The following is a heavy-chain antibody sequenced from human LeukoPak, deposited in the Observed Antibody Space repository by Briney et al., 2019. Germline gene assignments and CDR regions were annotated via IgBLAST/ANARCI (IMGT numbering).Heavy chain of an antibody. J-gene: IGHJ1*01. CDR1: GFTFSSYW. V-gene: IGHV3-74*01. CDR2: IKSDGKT. CDR3: ARAPSEIGGYYPEYFRH. D-gene: IGHD3-22*01. Sequence: GGSLRLSCAASGFTFSSYWMHWVRQAPGKGLVWVSRIKSDGKTNYADSVRGRFTISRDNAKNTVSLQMNSLRAEDTGVYYCARAPSEIGGYYPEYFRHWGQGTLVTVSS.